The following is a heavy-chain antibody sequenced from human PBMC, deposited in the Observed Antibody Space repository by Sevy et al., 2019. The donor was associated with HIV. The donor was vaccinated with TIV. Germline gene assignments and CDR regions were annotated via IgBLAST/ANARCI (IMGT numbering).Heavy chain of an antibody. CDR3: VKGPHPAVTTSYGMDV. J-gene: IGHJ6*02. CDR1: GFTFKNFG. CDR2: IRYDGSTK. Sequence: GGSLRLSCAASGFTFKNFGMHWVRQAPGKGLEWVTFIRYDGSTKYYADSVRGRFTISRDNSKRTLYLQMNSLSPADTAVYYCVKGPHPAVTTSYGMDVWGHGTTVTVSS. D-gene: IGHD4-17*01. V-gene: IGHV3-30*02.